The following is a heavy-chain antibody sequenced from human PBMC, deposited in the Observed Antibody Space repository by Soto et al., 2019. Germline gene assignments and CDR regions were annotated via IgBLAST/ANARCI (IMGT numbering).Heavy chain of an antibody. Sequence: EVLLLASGGGLVQPGGSLILSCAASGFTFGSFAMSWVRQAPGKGLEWVSMISGGGYSTYYPDSVKGRFTISRDNSKNTVHLLMDRLCVEDTAIYYCAKQAGYTNDPFDYWGQGTLVAVSS. D-gene: IGHD6-13*01. CDR3: AKQAGYTNDPFDY. CDR2: ISGGGYST. V-gene: IGHV3-23*01. J-gene: IGHJ4*02. CDR1: GFTFGSFA.